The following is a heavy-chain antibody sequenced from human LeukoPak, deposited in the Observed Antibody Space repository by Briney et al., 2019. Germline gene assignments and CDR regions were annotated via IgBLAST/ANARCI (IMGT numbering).Heavy chain of an antibody. Sequence: GGSLRPSCAASGFTFSSYGMHWVRQAPGRGLEWMAFIRYDGSNKYYADSVKGRFTISRDNSKNTLYLQMNSLRAEDTAVYYCAKDTAPPKAGFDPWGQGTLVTVSS. CDR2: IRYDGSNK. CDR3: AKDTAPPKAGFDP. CDR1: GFTFSSYG. D-gene: IGHD6-25*01. J-gene: IGHJ5*02. V-gene: IGHV3-30*02.